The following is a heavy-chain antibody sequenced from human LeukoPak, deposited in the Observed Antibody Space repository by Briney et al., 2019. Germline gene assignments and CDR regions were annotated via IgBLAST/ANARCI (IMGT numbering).Heavy chain of an antibody. CDR3: ARFCNYYDSSGYYYGFDP. Sequence: SETLSLTCTVSGGSISSYYWSWIRQPSGKGLEWIGYIYYSGSTNYNPSLKSRVTMSVDTSKNQFSLKLSSVTAADTAVYYCARFCNYYDSSGYYYGFDPWGQGTLVTVSS. J-gene: IGHJ5*02. CDR1: GGSISSYY. CDR2: IYYSGST. V-gene: IGHV4-59*01. D-gene: IGHD3-22*01.